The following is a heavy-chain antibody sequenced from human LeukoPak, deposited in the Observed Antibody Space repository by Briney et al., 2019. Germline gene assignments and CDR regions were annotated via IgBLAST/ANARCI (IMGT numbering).Heavy chain of an antibody. J-gene: IGHJ1*01. D-gene: IGHD5-24*01. CDR2: ISYDGRQK. CDR3: ARVASRDGYNYDFQH. Sequence: GRSLRLSCAASGFTFSTYGMNWVRQAPGKGLEWVAVISYDGRQKYYADSVKGRFTISRDNSKDTVYLQMNSLRAEDTAVYYCARVASRDGYNYDFQHWGQGTLVTVSS. CDR1: GFTFSTYG. V-gene: IGHV3-30*03.